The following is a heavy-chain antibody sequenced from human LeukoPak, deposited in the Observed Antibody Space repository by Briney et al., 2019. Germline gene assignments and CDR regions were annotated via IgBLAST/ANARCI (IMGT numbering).Heavy chain of an antibody. Sequence: GGSLRLYCAASGFTFSTYGMHWVRQAPGKGLEWVAVISSDGSNKYYADSVKGRFTISRDNSKNTLYLQMNSLRPEDTAVYYCAKPYSSAPRRSDFDYWGQGTLVTVSS. CDR1: GFTFSTYG. D-gene: IGHD6-19*01. J-gene: IGHJ4*02. CDR2: ISSDGSNK. V-gene: IGHV3-30*18. CDR3: AKPYSSAPRRSDFDY.